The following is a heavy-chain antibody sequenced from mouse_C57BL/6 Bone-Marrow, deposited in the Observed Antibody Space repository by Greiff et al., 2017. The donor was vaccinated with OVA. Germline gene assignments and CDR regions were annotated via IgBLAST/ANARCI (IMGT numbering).Heavy chain of an antibody. CDR3: TTDGYDVY. Sequence: EVRLQESGAELVRPGASVKLSCTASGFNIKDDYMHWVKQRPEQGLEWIGWIDPENGDTEYASKFQGKATITADTASNTAYLQLSSLTSEDTAVYYCTTDGYDVYWGQGTTRTVSS. CDR1: GFNIKDDY. D-gene: IGHD2-2*01. CDR2: IDPENGDT. J-gene: IGHJ2*01. V-gene: IGHV14-4*01.